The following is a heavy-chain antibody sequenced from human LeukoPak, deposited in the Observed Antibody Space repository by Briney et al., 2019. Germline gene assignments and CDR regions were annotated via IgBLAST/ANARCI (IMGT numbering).Heavy chain of an antibody. CDR2: ACWAGGTT. CDR1: GFNFYRYT. CDR3: AKELDTMFFDY. J-gene: IGHJ4*02. Sequence: GGSLRLSCATSGFNFYRYTIHWVRQAPGKGLEWVSLACWAGGTTYYSDSVRGRFTISRDSGKNSVYLQMNSLTTDDTAFYFCAKELDTMFFDYWGQGALVTVSS. V-gene: IGHV3-43*01. D-gene: IGHD5-18*01.